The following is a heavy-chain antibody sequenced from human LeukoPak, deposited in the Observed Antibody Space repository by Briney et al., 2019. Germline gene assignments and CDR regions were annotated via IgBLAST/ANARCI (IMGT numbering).Heavy chain of an antibody. CDR2: INPNSGGT. V-gene: IGHV1-2*06. CDR3: ERDLGIAAAGTFPSDY. CDR1: GYTFTGYY. Sequence: GASVKVSCKASGYTFTGYYMHWVRQAPGQGLEWMGRINPNSGGTNYAQKFQGRVTMTSDTSISTAYMELSRLRSDDTAVYDCERDLGIAAAGTFPSDYWGQGTLVTVSS. D-gene: IGHD6-13*01. J-gene: IGHJ4*02.